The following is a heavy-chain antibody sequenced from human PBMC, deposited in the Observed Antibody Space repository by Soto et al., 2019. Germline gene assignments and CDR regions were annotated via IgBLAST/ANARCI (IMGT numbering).Heavy chain of an antibody. Sequence: QLQLQESGSGLVKPSQTLSLTCAVSGGSISSGGYSWSWIRQPPGKGLAWIGYIYHSGSTYYNPSLKGRVTRSGDRSKNQFSLKLSTVTAADTAVYYCVRVGGARGYYYDGMDVWGQGTTVTVSS. CDR1: GGSISSGGYS. CDR2: IYHSGST. D-gene: IGHD2-15*01. CDR3: VRVGGARGYYYDGMDV. J-gene: IGHJ6*02. V-gene: IGHV4-30-2*01.